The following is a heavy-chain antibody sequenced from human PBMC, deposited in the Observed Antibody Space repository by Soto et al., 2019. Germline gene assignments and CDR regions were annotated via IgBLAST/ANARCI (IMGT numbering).Heavy chain of an antibody. J-gene: IGHJ4*02. CDR3: ARENHHIAAAGLDY. D-gene: IGHD6-13*01. CDR1: GYTFTSYG. Sequence: ASVKVSCKASGYTFTSYGISWVRQAPGQGLEWMGWISAYNGNTNYAQKHQGRVTMTTDTSTSTAYMELRSLRSDDTAVYYCARENHHIAAAGLDYWGQGTLVTVSS. CDR2: ISAYNGNT. V-gene: IGHV1-18*01.